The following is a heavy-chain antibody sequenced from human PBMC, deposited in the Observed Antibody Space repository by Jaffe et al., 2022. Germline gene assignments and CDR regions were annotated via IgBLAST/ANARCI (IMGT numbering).Heavy chain of an antibody. V-gene: IGHV3-7*05. CDR3: AREAERVAAPMIVVVYDY. D-gene: IGHD3-22*01. J-gene: IGHJ4*02. CDR2: IKQDGSEK. Sequence: EVQLVESGGGLVQPGGSLRLSCAASGFTFSSYWMSWVRQAPGKGLEWVANIKQDGSEKYYVDSVKGRFTISRDNAKNSLYLQMNSLRAEDTAVYYCAREAERVAAPMIVVVYDYWGQGTLVTVSS. CDR1: GFTFSSYW.